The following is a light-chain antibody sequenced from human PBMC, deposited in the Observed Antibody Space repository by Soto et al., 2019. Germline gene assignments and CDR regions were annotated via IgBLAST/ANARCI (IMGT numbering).Light chain of an antibody. CDR2: GAS. CDR1: QSVSSSY. CDR3: QQYGSSPLT. Sequence: EFVLTQSPGTLSLSPGERATLSFRASQSVSSSYLAWYQQKPGQAPRLLIYGASSRPTGSPDRFRGSGSGTDFTLTISRLEPEDFAVYYCQQYGSSPLTFGPGTKVDIK. V-gene: IGKV3-20*01. J-gene: IGKJ3*01.